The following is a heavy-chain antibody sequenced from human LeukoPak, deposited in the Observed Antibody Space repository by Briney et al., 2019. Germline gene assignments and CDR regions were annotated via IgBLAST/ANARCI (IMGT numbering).Heavy chain of an antibody. CDR3: ARAEGSGSYYPPYYYYYYMDV. CDR2: IDHSGST. D-gene: IGHD3-10*01. Sequence: SETLSLTCAVYGGSFSGYYWSWIRQPPGKGLEWIGEIDHSGSTNYNPSLKSRVTISVDTSKNQFSLKLSSVTAADTAVYYCARAEGSGSYYPPYYYYYYMDVWGKGTTVTVSS. J-gene: IGHJ6*03. CDR1: GGSFSGYY. V-gene: IGHV4-34*01.